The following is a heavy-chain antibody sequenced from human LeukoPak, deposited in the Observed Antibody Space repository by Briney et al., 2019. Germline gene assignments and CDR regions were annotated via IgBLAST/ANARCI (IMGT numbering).Heavy chain of an antibody. J-gene: IGHJ4*02. CDR3: ARDDIVVVPAAMGFDY. Sequence: ASVKVSCKASGYTFTSYGISWVRQAPGQGLEWMGWISAYNGNRNYAQKLQGRVTMTTDTSTSTAYMELRSLRSDDTAVYYCARDDIVVVPAAMGFDYWGQGTLVTVSS. V-gene: IGHV1-18*04. D-gene: IGHD2-2*01. CDR1: GYTFTSYG. CDR2: ISAYNGNR.